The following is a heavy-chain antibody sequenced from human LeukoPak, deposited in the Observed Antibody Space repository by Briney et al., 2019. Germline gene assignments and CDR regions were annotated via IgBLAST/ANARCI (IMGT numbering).Heavy chain of an antibody. D-gene: IGHD3-10*01. CDR3: ARDWEGSGSYTQDHYYYYGMDV. J-gene: IGHJ6*04. Sequence: GASVKVSCKASGYTFTSYGISWVRQAPGQGLEWMGWISAYNGNTNYAQKLQGRVTMTTDTSTSTAYTELRSLRSDDTAVYYCARDWEGSGSYTQDHYYYYGMDVWGKGTTVTVSS. CDR2: ISAYNGNT. V-gene: IGHV1-18*04. CDR1: GYTFTSYG.